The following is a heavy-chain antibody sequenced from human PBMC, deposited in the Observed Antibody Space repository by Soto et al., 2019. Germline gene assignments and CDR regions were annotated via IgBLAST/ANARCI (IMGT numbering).Heavy chain of an antibody. CDR1: GGTFSSYA. Sequence: ASVKVSCKASGGTFSSYAISWVRQAPGQGLEWMGGIIPIFGTANYAQKFQGRVTITADESTSTAYVELSSLRSEDTAVYYCASPLDTAMVGPYYYGMDVWGQGTTVTVSS. CDR3: ASPLDTAMVGPYYYGMDV. V-gene: IGHV1-69*13. CDR2: IIPIFGTA. D-gene: IGHD5-18*01. J-gene: IGHJ6*02.